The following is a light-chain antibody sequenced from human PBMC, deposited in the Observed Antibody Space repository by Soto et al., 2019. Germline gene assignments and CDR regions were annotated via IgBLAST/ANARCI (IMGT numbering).Light chain of an antibody. J-gene: IGKJ1*01. V-gene: IGKV3-20*01. CDR3: QQYGSSST. CDR1: QSVSSSY. CDR2: GAT. Sequence: EIVLTQSPGTLSLSPGERATLSCRASQSVSSSYLAWYQQKPGQAPRLLIYGATRRGTGIPDRFSGSGSGTDFTLTISRLEPEDFAVFYCQQYGSSSTFGQGTKVEIK.